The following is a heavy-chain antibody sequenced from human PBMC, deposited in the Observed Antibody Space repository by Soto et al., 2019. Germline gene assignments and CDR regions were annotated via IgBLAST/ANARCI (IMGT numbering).Heavy chain of an antibody. D-gene: IGHD3-22*01. V-gene: IGHV5-51*01. Sequence: GESLKISCKGSGYSFTNYWLAWVRQMPGKGLEWMGIIYPGDSDTRYSPSFQGQVTISSDKSISTAYLQWSSLKASDTAMYYCARSPMIAWYYFDYWGQGTLVTVSS. CDR2: IYPGDSDT. J-gene: IGHJ4*02. CDR1: GYSFTNYW. CDR3: ARSPMIAWYYFDY.